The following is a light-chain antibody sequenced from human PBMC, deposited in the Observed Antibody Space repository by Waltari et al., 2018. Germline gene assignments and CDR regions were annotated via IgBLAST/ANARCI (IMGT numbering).Light chain of an antibody. CDR3: NSRDSSGNHPVV. Sequence: SSELTQDPAVSVALGQTVRITCQGDSLRSYYASWYQQKPGQAPVLVIYGKNNRPSGIPDRFSGSSSGNTDSLTITGAQAEDEADYYCNSRDSSGNHPVVFGGGTKLTVL. J-gene: IGLJ2*01. CDR1: SLRSYY. CDR2: GKN. V-gene: IGLV3-19*01.